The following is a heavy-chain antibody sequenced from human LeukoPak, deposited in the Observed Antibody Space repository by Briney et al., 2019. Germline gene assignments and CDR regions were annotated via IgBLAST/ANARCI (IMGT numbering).Heavy chain of an antibody. CDR2: INSDGSST. CDR3: ARDLSVAGYYFDY. V-gene: IGHV3-74*01. Sequence: GGSLRLSCAASGFTLSSYWMHWVRQAPGKGLVWVSRINSDGSSTSYADSVKGRFTVSRDNAKNTLSLQMNSLRAEDTAVYYCARDLSVAGYYFDYWGQGTLVTVSS. CDR1: GFTLSSYW. D-gene: IGHD6-19*01. J-gene: IGHJ4*02.